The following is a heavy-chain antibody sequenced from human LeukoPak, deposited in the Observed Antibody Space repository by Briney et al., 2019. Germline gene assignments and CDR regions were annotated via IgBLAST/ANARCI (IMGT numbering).Heavy chain of an antibody. CDR2: IYYSGST. D-gene: IGHD3-9*01. Sequence: PSETLSLTCTVSGGPISPNYWSWIRQPPGKGLEWIGYIYYSGSTRYNPSLKSRVTISVDTSKNQFSLKLNSVTAADTAVYYCARGGLYYDILTGFDSWGQGTLVTVSS. CDR1: GGPISPNY. CDR3: ARGGLYYDILTGFDS. J-gene: IGHJ4*02. V-gene: IGHV4-59*01.